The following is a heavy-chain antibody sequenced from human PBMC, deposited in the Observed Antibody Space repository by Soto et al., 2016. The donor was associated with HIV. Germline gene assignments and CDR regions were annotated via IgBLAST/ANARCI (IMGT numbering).Heavy chain of an antibody. CDR3: ARGRGKVPIGDYYYYMDV. V-gene: IGHV1-8*03. J-gene: IGHJ6*03. CDR1: GYTFTSYD. D-gene: IGHD2-2*01. Sequence: QVQLVQSGAEVKKPGASVKVSCKASGYTFTSYDINWVRQATGQGLEWIGWMNPKSGNTGYAQKFQGRVTITRNTSISTAYMELSSLRSEDTAVYYCARGRGKVPIGDYYYYMDVWGKGTTVTVSS. CDR2: MNPKSGNT.